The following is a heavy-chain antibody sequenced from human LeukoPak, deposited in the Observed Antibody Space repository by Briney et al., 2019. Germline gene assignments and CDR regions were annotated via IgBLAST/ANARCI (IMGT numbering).Heavy chain of an antibody. J-gene: IGHJ4*02. D-gene: IGHD4-23*01. CDR3: AADYGGNSRYFDY. V-gene: IGHV4-59*01. Sequence: PSETLSLTCTVSGGSISSYFWSWIRQPPGKGLEWIGYIYYSGSTNYNPSLKSRVTISVDTSKNQFSLKLSSVTAADTAVYYCAADYGGNSRYFDYWGQGTLVTVSS. CDR1: GGSISSYF. CDR2: IYYSGST.